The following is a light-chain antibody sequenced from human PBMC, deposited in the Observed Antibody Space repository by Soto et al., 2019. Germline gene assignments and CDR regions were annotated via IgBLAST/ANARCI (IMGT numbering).Light chain of an antibody. V-gene: IGKV3-20*01. Sequence: EIVLTQSPGTLSLSPGERATLSCRASESVSSSYLAWYQQKPGQAPRLLIFGASSRATGPPDRFSGSGSGTDFTLSIRRLEPEDFEVYYCQQYGSSPPWTFGQGTEVEIK. CDR2: GAS. CDR1: ESVSSSY. CDR3: QQYGSSPPWT. J-gene: IGKJ1*01.